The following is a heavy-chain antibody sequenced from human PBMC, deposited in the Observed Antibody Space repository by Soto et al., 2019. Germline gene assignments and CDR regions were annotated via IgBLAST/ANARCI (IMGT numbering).Heavy chain of an antibody. CDR3: ARDIVVVPAANYYYYGIDV. V-gene: IGHV3-21*01. CDR1: GFTFSSYS. Sequence: PGGSLRLSCAASGFTFSSYSMNWVRQAPGKGLKWVSSISSSSSYIYYADSVKGRFTISRDNAKNSLYLQMNSLRAEDTAVYYCARDIVVVPAANYYYYGIDVWGQGTTVTVSS. CDR2: ISSSSSYI. D-gene: IGHD2-2*01. J-gene: IGHJ6*02.